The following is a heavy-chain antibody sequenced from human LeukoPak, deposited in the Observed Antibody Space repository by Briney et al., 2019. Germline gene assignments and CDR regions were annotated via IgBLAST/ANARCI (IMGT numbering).Heavy chain of an antibody. CDR2: IIPIFGTA. V-gene: IGHV1-69*05. Sequence: VASVKVSCKASGGTFSSYAISWVRQAPGQGLEWMGRIIPIFGTANYAQKFQGGVTITTDESPSTAYLELSSLRSEDTAVYYCARDEGKGGSPTGDWGQGTLVTVSS. J-gene: IGHJ4*02. D-gene: IGHD1-26*01. CDR1: GGTFSSYA. CDR3: ARDEGKGGSPTGD.